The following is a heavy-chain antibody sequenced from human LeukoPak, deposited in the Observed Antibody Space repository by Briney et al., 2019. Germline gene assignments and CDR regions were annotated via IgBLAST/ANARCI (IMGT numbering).Heavy chain of an antibody. CDR1: GFTFSTYW. CDR3: AISGGYWAWAH. V-gene: IGHV3-74*01. J-gene: IGHJ4*02. D-gene: IGHD1-26*01. CDR2: INSDGSST. Sequence: GGSLRLSCAASGFTFSTYWMHWVRQAPGKGLVWVSRINSDGSSTAYADSVKGRFTISRDNAKNMLYLQMNSLRAEDPAVYYCAISGGYWAWAHWGQGTLVTVSS.